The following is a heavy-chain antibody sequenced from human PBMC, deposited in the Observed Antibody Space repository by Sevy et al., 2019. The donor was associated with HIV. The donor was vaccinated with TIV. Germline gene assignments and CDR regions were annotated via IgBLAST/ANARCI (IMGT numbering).Heavy chain of an antibody. CDR3: ARQRLQDYYYYYYMDV. V-gene: IGHV4-39*01. CDR2: IYYSGST. Sequence: SETLSLTCTVSGGSISSSSYYWGWIRQPPGKGLEWIGSIYYSGSTYYNPSLKSRFTISVDTSKNQFSLKLSSVTAADTAVYYCARQRLQDYYYYYYMDVWGKGTTVTVSS. CDR1: GGSISSSSYY. D-gene: IGHD4-4*01. J-gene: IGHJ6*03.